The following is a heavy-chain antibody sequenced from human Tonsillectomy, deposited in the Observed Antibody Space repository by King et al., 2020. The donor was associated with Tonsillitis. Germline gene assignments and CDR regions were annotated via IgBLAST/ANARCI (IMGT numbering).Heavy chain of an antibody. CDR2: IYWDDDM. Sequence: ITLKESGPTLIKPTQTLTLTCTFSGFSLSASGVSVGWIRQPPGKALEWLALIYWDDDMRFSPSLKSRLTVTRDTSKNQVVLTITNMDPVDTGTYYCAYSKQDPYCGGDCYPVDAYAIWGQGTKVTVSS. D-gene: IGHD2-21*02. J-gene: IGHJ3*02. CDR1: GFSLSASGVS. V-gene: IGHV2-5*02. CDR3: AYSKQDPYCGGDCYPVDAYAI.